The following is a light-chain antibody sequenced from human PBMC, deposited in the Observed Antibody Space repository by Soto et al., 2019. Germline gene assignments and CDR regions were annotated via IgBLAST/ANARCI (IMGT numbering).Light chain of an antibody. CDR3: SSYTSSSTLLYV. CDR1: SSDVCGYNY. V-gene: IGLV2-14*01. Sequence: SVLAQPASVSVSPGQSITISCTGTSSDVCGYNYVSWYQQHPGKAPKLMIYDVSNRPSGVSNRFSGSKSGNTASLTISGLQAEDEADYYCSSYTSSSTLLYVFGTGTKVTVL. CDR2: DVS. J-gene: IGLJ1*01.